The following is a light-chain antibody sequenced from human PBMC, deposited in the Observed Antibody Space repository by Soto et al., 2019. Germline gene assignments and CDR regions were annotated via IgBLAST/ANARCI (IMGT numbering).Light chain of an antibody. V-gene: IGKV1-5*03. Sequence: DLQMAQSPSTLSASVGDRVTITCRASQSITTWLAWYQQKPGKAPKLLISKASSLESGVPSRFSGSGFGTEFTLTISSLQPDDFATYYCQQYNSYLWTFGQGTKVEIK. CDR1: QSITTW. CDR3: QQYNSYLWT. J-gene: IGKJ1*01. CDR2: KAS.